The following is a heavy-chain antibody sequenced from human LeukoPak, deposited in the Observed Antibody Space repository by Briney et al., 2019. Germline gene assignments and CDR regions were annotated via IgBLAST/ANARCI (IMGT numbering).Heavy chain of an antibody. Sequence: SQTLSLTCTVSGGSISSGDYYWSWIRQPPGKGLEWIGYIYYSGSTYYNPSLKSRVTISVDTSKNQFSLKLSSVTAADMAVYYCARTGAIWGQRGVYYFDYWGQGTLVTVSS. D-gene: IGHD3-10*01. CDR1: GGSISSGDYY. V-gene: IGHV4-30-4*01. CDR2: IYYSGST. CDR3: ARTGAIWGQRGVYYFDY. J-gene: IGHJ4*02.